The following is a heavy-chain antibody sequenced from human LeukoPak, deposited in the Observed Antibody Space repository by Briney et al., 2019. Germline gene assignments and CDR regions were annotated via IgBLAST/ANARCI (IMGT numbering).Heavy chain of an antibody. V-gene: IGHV3-7*01. Sequence: PGGSLRLSCAASGFTFSSYWMSWVRQAPGKGLEWVANIKQDGSEKYYVDSVKGRFTISRDNAKNSLYLQMNSLRAEDTAVYYCASSLGGSYFFSSDYWGQGTLVTVSS. D-gene: IGHD1-26*01. J-gene: IGHJ4*02. CDR3: ASSLGGSYFFSSDY. CDR2: IKQDGSEK. CDR1: GFTFSSYW.